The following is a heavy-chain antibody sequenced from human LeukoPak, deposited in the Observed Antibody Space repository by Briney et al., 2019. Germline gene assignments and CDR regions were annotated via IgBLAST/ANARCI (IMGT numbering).Heavy chain of an antibody. CDR3: ARQSHSYYDFWSGPVNWFDP. D-gene: IGHD3-3*01. CDR1: GFTFSSYA. Sequence: GSLRLSCAASGFTFSSYAMSWVRQPPGKGLEWIGSIYYSGSTYYNPSLKSRVTISVDTSKNQFSLKLSSVTAADTAVYYCARQSHSYYDFWSGPVNWFDPWGQGTLVTVSS. V-gene: IGHV4-39*01. CDR2: IYYSGST. J-gene: IGHJ5*02.